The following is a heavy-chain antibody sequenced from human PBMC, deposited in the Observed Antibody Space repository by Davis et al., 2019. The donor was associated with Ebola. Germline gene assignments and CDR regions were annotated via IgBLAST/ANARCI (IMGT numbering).Heavy chain of an antibody. CDR1: GFTFSSYS. V-gene: IGHV3-21*05. CDR3: TKAGATTVASEVYGMDV. Sequence: GESLKISCAASGFTFSSYSMNWVRQAPGKGLEWVSYISSSSSYIYYADSVKGRFTISRDNAKNSLYLQMNSLRAEDTAVYYCTKAGATTVASEVYGMDVWGQGTTVTVSS. CDR2: ISSSSSYI. D-gene: IGHD4-23*01. J-gene: IGHJ6*02.